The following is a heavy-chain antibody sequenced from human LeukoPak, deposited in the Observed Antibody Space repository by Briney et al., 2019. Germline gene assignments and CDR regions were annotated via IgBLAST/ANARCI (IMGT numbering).Heavy chain of an antibody. CDR2: INHSGST. V-gene: IGHV4-34*01. CDR1: GGSFSGYY. CDR3: ARAGSYSRRYFDY. J-gene: IGHJ4*02. D-gene: IGHD1-26*01. Sequence: SGTLSLTCAVYGGSFSGYYWSWIRQPPGKGLEWIGEINHSGSTNYNPSLKSRVTISVDTSKNQFSLKLSSVTAADTAVYYCARAGSYSRRYFDYWGQGTLDTVSS.